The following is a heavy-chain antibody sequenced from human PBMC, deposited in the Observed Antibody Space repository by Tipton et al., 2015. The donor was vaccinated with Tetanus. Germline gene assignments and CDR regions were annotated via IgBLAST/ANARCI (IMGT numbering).Heavy chain of an antibody. D-gene: IGHD3-3*01. CDR2: IYESGDT. J-gene: IGHJ4*02. V-gene: IGHV4-39*01. Sequence: GASIRGGTFYWGWIRKPPGKGLEWIGGIYESGDTYYIPSLKSRVTISVDTSTNQFSLTLNSMAAADTGVYYCARHQSGYFTPFDYWGQGKLVTVSS. CDR3: ARHQSGYFTPFDY. CDR1: GASIRGGTFY.